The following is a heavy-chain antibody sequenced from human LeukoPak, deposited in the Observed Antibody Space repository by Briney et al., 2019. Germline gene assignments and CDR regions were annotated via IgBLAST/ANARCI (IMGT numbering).Heavy chain of an antibody. V-gene: IGHV1-2*02. J-gene: IGHJ3*02. CDR3: AKYSSSLGAFDI. D-gene: IGHD6-6*01. Sequence: ASVKVSCKASGYTFTGYYMHWVRQAPGQGLEWMGWINPNSGGTNYAQKFQGRVTMTRDTSISTAYMELSRLRSDGTAVYYCAKYSSSLGAFDIWGQGTMVTVSS. CDR1: GYTFTGYY. CDR2: INPNSGGT.